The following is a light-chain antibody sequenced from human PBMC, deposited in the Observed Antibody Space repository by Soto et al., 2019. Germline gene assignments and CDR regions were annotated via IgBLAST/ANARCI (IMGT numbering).Light chain of an antibody. J-gene: IGKJ1*01. CDR1: QSIGSW. CDR3: QQYSTYSRT. V-gene: IGKV1-5*03. Sequence: DIQMTQSPSILSASVGDRVTLACRASQSIGSWLAWYQHKPGKAPKLLIYKASSLESGVPLRFSGSGAGTEFTLTISSLQRDDFATYYCQQYSTYSRTFGQGTKVDIK. CDR2: KAS.